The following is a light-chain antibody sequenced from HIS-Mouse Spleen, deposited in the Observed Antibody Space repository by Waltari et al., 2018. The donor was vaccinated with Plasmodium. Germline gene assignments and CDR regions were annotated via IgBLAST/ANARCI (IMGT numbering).Light chain of an antibody. J-gene: IGLJ3*02. CDR2: QDS. V-gene: IGLV3-1*01. CDR3: QAWDSSTAV. CDR1: KLGDKY. Sequence: SYELTQPPSVSVSPGQTASITCSGDKLGDKYACWYQPKPGQSPVLGIYQDSKRPSGILERFSGSNSGNTATLTISGTQAMDEADYYCQAWDSSTAVFGGGTKLTVL.